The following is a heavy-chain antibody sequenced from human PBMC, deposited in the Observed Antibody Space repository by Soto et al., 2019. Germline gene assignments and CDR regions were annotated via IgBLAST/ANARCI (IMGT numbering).Heavy chain of an antibody. Sequence: SETLSLTCAVYGGSFSGYYWSWIRQPPGKGLEWIGEINHSGSTNYNPSLKSRVTISVDTSKNQFSLKLSSVTAADTAVYYCARGLPMTTVVKGGNGDYWGQGTLVPVSS. CDR3: ARGLPMTTVVKGGNGDY. J-gene: IGHJ4*02. CDR2: INHSGST. V-gene: IGHV4-34*01. CDR1: GGSFSGYY. D-gene: IGHD4-17*01.